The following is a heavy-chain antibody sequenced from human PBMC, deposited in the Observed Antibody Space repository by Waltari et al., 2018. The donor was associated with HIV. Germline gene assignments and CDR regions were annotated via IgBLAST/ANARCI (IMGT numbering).Heavy chain of an antibody. Sequence: EVQLLESGGGLVRPGGSLRLSCVASALTFRASIMPWVRQAPGEGLGWVAGISATGKTYYADSVKGRFTISRDNSKNTLSLLMNSLRVEDTAVYYCAKVSVGIPVAGTKVSWGQGTLVTVSS. V-gene: IGHV3-23*01. D-gene: IGHD6-19*01. CDR1: ALTFRASI. CDR2: ISATGKT. CDR3: AKVSVGIPVAGTKVS. J-gene: IGHJ5*02.